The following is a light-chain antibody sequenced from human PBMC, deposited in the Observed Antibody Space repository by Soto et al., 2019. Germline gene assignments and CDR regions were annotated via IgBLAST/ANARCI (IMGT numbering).Light chain of an antibody. CDR2: GAS. V-gene: IGKV3-20*01. CDR1: QSVSSSY. J-gene: IGKJ1*01. CDR3: QQYGSSPRT. Sequence: EIVLTQSPGTLSWSPGERATLSCRASQSVSSSYLAWYQQKPGQAPRLLIYGASSRATGTPDRFSGSGSGTDFTLTISRLEPEDFAVYYCQQYGSSPRTFGQGTKVDIK.